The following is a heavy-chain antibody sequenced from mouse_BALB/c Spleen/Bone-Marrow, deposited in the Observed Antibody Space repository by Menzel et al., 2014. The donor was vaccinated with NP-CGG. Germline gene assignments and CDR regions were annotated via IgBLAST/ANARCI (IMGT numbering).Heavy chain of an antibody. Sequence: SGAELIKPGASVKISCKATGYTFSNYWIDWVKQRPGHGLEWIGEILPGSGTANYNEKFKGKATFTADTSSNTAYMQLSSLTSEDSALYYCARASVVPYYFDFWGQGTTLTVSS. CDR3: ARASVVPYYFDF. CDR1: GYTFSNYW. J-gene: IGHJ2*01. V-gene: IGHV1-9*01. D-gene: IGHD1-1*01. CDR2: ILPGSGTA.